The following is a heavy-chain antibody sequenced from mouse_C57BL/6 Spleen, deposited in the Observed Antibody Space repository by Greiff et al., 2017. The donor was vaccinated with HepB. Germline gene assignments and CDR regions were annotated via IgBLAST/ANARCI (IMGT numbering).Heavy chain of an antibody. J-gene: IGHJ1*03. D-gene: IGHD2-4*01. CDR3: ARYDYDGYFDV. CDR1: GFTFTDYY. Sequence: EVMLVESGGGLVQPGGSLSLSCAASGFTFTDYYMSWVRQPPGKALEWLGFIRNKANGYTKEYSASVKGRFTISRDNSQSILYLQMNALRAEDRATYYCARYDYDGYFDVWGTGTTVTVSS. V-gene: IGHV7-3*01. CDR2: IRNKANGYTK.